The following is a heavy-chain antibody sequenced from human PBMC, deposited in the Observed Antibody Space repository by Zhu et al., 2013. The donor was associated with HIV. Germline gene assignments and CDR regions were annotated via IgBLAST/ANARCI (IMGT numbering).Heavy chain of an antibody. J-gene: IGHJ4*02. V-gene: IGHV1-3*01. CDR3: ARGHWNRGTWGPYYFDY. Sequence: QVQLVQSGTEVKKPEASVKVSCKASGYIFSNYAIQWVRQAPGQRPEWMAWINAGDGNTKYSQKFQGRVTITRDTSASTVYMELRSLRSEDTALYYCARGHWNRGTWGPYYFDYWGQGTLVTVSS. CDR2: INAGDGNT. CDR1: GYIFSNYA. D-gene: IGHD3-16*01.